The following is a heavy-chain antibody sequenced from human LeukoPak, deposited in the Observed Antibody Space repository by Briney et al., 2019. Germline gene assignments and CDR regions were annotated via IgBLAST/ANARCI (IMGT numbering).Heavy chain of an antibody. D-gene: IGHD2-8*02. Sequence: GGSLRLSCAASGFTFSSYAMSWARQAPGKGLEWVSAISGSGGRTYYADSVKGRFTVSRDNSKNTLYLQMTGLRAEDTAVYYCAKDRTGFFDYWGQGTLVTVSS. CDR2: ISGSGGRT. V-gene: IGHV3-23*01. CDR3: AKDRTGFFDY. CDR1: GFTFSSYA. J-gene: IGHJ4*02.